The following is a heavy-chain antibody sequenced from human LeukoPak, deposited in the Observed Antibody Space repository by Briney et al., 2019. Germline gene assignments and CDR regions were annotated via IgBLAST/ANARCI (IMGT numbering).Heavy chain of an antibody. J-gene: IGHJ4*02. CDR3: ASVGEITTGTTSPFDY. Sequence: PGGSPRLSCAASGFTFDDYGMSWVRQAPGKGLEWVSGINWNGGSTGYADSVKGRFTISRDNAKNSLYLQMNSLRAEDTAVYYCASVGEITTGTTSPFDYWGQGTLVTVSS. V-gene: IGHV3-20*04. D-gene: IGHD1-1*01. CDR1: GFTFDDYG. CDR2: INWNGGST.